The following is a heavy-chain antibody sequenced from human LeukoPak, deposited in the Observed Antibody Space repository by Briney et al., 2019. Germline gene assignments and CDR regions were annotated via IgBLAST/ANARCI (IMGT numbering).Heavy chain of an antibody. V-gene: IGHV3-49*04. CDR1: GFTFGDYA. CDR3: TRDRGYCSSTSCYAWFDP. D-gene: IGHD2-2*01. CDR2: IRDKTYGGTT. J-gene: IGHJ5*02. Sequence: PGGSLRLSCTASGFTFGDYAMSWVRQAPGEGLAWVGFIRDKTYGGTTEYAASVKGRFTISRDDSRSIAYLQMNGLKTEDTAVYYCTRDRGYCSSTSCYAWFDPWGQGTLVIVSS.